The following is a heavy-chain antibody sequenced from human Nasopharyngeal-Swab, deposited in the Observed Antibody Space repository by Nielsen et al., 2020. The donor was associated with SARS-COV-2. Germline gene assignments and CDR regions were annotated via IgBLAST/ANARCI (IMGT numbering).Heavy chain of an antibody. D-gene: IGHD3-10*01. CDR3: ARGVWFGELLFDY. J-gene: IGHJ4*02. CDR1: GYTFTSYA. CDR2: INAGNGNT. V-gene: IGHV1-3*01. Sequence: ASVKVSCKASGYTFTSYAMHWVRQAPGQRLEWMGWINAGNGNTKYSQKFQGRVTVTRDTSASTAYMELSSLRSEDTAVYYCARGVWFGELLFDYWGQGTLVTVSS.